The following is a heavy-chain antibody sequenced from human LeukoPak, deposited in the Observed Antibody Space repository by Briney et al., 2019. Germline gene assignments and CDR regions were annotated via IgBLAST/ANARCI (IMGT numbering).Heavy chain of an antibody. CDR3: AKSYYSILTGYYHYFDY. D-gene: IGHD3-9*01. CDR2: IYYSGST. Sequence: PSETLSLTCTVSAGSIRNFYWSWIRQPPGKGLEWIGYIYYSGSTHYNPSLKSRVTISVDTSKNQFSLKLNSVTAADTAVYFCAKSYYSILTGYYHYFDYWGQGTLVTVSS. CDR1: AGSIRNFY. V-gene: IGHV4-59*01. J-gene: IGHJ4*02.